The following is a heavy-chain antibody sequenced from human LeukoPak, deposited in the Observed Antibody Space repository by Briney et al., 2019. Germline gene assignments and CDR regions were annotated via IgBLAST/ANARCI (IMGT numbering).Heavy chain of an antibody. CDR1: GFTFSSYA. CDR3: ARFTAAGYHFDY. J-gene: IGHJ4*02. V-gene: IGHV3-53*01. D-gene: IGHD6-13*01. Sequence: PGGSLRLSCAASGFTFSSYAMSWVRQAPGKGLEWVSVIYSGGSTYYADSVKGRFTISRDNSKNTLYPQMNSLRAEDTAVYYCARFTAAGYHFDYWGQGTLVTVSS. CDR2: IYSGGST.